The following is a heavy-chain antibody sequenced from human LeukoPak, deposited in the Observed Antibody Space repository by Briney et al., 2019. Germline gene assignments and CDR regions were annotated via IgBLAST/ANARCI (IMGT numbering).Heavy chain of an antibody. CDR2: IWYDGSNK. CDR1: GFTFSSYG. Sequence: PGRSLRLSCAASGFTFSSYGMHWVRQAPGKGLERVAVIWYDGSNKYYADSVKGRFTISRDNSKNTLYLQMNSLRAEDTAVYYCASSEVLGSGWYGHYYYGMDVWGKGTTVTVSS. CDR3: ASSEVLGSGWYGHYYYGMDV. V-gene: IGHV3-33*01. J-gene: IGHJ6*04. D-gene: IGHD6-19*01.